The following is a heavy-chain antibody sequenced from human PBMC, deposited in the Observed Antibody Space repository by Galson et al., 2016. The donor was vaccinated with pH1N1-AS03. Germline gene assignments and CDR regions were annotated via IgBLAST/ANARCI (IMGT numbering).Heavy chain of an antibody. CDR1: GYTFTSYD. D-gene: IGHD6-25*01. CDR2: MNPSSGNT. V-gene: IGHV1-8*01. Sequence: SVKVSCKASGYTFTSYDINWVRQSTGRGLEWMGWMNPSSGNTGYAQKFQGRVTMTRDTSIRTAYMELYNLRSADTAVYYCTKKNRGNTSGRDAEQGCWGQGTLVTGSS. CDR3: TKKNRGNTSGRDAEQGC. J-gene: IGHJ4*02.